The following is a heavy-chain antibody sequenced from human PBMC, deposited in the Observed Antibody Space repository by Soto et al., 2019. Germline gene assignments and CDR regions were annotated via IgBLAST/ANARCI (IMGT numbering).Heavy chain of an antibody. Sequence: GGSLRLSCAASGFTFSSYAMSWVRQAPGKGLEWVSAISGSGGSTYYADSVKGRFTISRDNSKNTLYLQMNSLRAEATAVYYCAKAGGYDFWGGDQPYTYYGMDVWGEGATVTV. CDR3: AKAGGYDFWGGDQPYTYYGMDV. CDR1: GFTFSSYA. D-gene: IGHD3-3*01. J-gene: IGHJ6*01. V-gene: IGHV3-23*01. CDR2: ISGSGGST.